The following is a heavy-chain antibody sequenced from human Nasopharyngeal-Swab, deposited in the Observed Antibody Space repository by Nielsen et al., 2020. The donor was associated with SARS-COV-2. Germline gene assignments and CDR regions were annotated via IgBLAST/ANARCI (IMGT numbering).Heavy chain of an antibody. CDR1: GFTFSSYA. CDR2: ISGSGGST. J-gene: IGHJ4*02. Sequence: GILRLSCTASGFTFSSYAMSWVRQAPGKGLEWVSEISGSGGSTYYAESVKGRFTISRDNSKNTLYLQMSSLRAEDTAIYYCAKDLGVESPLWFDYWGQGTLLTVSS. D-gene: IGHD4-23*01. V-gene: IGHV3-23*01. CDR3: AKDLGVESPLWFDY.